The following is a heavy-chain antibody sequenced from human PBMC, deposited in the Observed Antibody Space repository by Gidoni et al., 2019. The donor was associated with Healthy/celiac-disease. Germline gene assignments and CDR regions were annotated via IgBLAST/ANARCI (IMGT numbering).Heavy chain of an antibody. J-gene: IGHJ6*02. V-gene: IGHV1-2*02. CDR3: ARELGSSWPDYYYYGMDV. D-gene: IGHD6-13*01. CDR1: GYTFTGYY. CDR2: INPNSGGT. Sequence: QVQLVQSGAEVKKPGASVKVSCQAPGYTFTGYYMPWVRQAPGQGLEWMGWINPNSGGTNYAQKFQGRVTMTRDTSISTAYMELSRLRSDDTAVYYCARELGSSWPDYYYYGMDVWGQGTTVTVSS.